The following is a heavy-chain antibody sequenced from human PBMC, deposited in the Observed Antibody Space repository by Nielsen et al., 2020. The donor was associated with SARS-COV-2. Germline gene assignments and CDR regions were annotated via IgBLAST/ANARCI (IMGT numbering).Heavy chain of an antibody. CDR3: AREDGVRGVIYYFDY. CDR1: GGSISSYY. D-gene: IGHD3-10*01. V-gene: IGHV4-59*01. J-gene: IGHJ4*02. CDR2: IYYSGST. Sequence: GSLRLSCTVSGGSISSYYWSWIRQPPGKGLEWIGYIYYSGSTNYNPSLKSRVTISVDTSKNQFSLKLSSVTAADTAVYYCAREDGVRGVIYYFDYWGQGTLVTVSS.